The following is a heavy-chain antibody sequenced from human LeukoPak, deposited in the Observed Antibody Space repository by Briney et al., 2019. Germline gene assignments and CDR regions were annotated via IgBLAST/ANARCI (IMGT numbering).Heavy chain of an antibody. V-gene: IGHV4-59*08. D-gene: IGHD5-12*01. Sequence: MPSETLSLTCTVSGGSMSSYYWSWSRQPPGKGLEWIGYIYSTGSANYNPSLKSRVTLSVDTAKNQFSLKLNSVTAADTAVYYCARMGGYSGYATHWGQGTLVTVSS. J-gene: IGHJ4*02. CDR3: ARMGGYSGYATH. CDR2: IYSTGSA. CDR1: GGSMSSYY.